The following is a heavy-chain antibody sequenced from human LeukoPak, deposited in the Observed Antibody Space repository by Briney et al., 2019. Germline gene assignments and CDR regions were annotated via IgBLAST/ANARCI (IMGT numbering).Heavy chain of an antibody. CDR3: ARDRSDYYYGMDV. CDR2: IYYSGST. CDR1: GGSISSGGYY. V-gene: IGHV4-31*03. J-gene: IGHJ6*02. Sequence: SETLSLTCTVSGGSISSGGYYWSWIRQHPGKGLEWTGYIYYSGSTYYNPSLKSRVTISVDTSKNQFSLRLSSVTAADTAVYYCARDRSDYYYGMDVWGQGTTVIVSS.